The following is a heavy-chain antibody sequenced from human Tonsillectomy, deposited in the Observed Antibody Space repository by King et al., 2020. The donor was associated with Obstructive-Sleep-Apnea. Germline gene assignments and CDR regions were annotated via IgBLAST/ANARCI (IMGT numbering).Heavy chain of an antibody. Sequence: VQLVESGGGLVKPGGSLRLSCAASGFTFSNAWMSWVRQAPGKGREWVGRIKSKTDGGTTDYAAPVKGRFTISRDDSKNTLYLQMDSLKTEDTAVYYCTTTRLFLEWLKEAKRQFDYWGQGTLVTVSS. CDR1: GFTFSNAW. V-gene: IGHV3-15*01. J-gene: IGHJ4*02. D-gene: IGHD3-3*01. CDR3: TTTRLFLEWLKEAKRQFDY. CDR2: IKSKTDGGTT.